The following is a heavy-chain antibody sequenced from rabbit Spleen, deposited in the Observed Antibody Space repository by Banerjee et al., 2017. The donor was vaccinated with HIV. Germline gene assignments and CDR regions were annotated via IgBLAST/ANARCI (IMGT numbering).Heavy chain of an antibody. D-gene: IGHD5-1*01. CDR3: ARDLVTVIGWNFNL. CDR2: IYGGSGGST. Sequence: QSLEESGGDRVKPGASLTLTCTASGFSFSNSYYMCWVRQAPGKGLECIACIYGGSGGSTWYASWAKGRFTISKTSSTTVTLQMTSLTAADTATYIYARDLVTVIGWNFNLWGPGTLVTVS. CDR1: GFSFSNSYY. J-gene: IGHJ4*01. V-gene: IGHV1S40*01.